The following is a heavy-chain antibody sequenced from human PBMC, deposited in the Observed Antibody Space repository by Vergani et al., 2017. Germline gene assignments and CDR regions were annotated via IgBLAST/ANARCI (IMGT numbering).Heavy chain of an antibody. D-gene: IGHD3-10*01. CDR1: GFTFSSYA. V-gene: IGHV3-33*01. CDR2: IWYDGSNK. Sequence: QVQLVESGGGVVQPGRSLRLSCAASGFTFSSYAMHWVRQAPGKGLEWVAVIWYDGSNKYYADSVKGRFTISRDNSKNTLYLQMNSLRAEDTAVYYCAREGDGSGSYFDYWGQGTLVTVSS. CDR3: AREGDGSGSYFDY. J-gene: IGHJ4*02.